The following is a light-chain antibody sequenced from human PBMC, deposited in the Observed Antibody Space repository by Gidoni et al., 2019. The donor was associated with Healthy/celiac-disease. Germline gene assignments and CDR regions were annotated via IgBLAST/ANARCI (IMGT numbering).Light chain of an antibody. CDR2: DAS. Sequence: ENVFTQSPATLSLSPGERATLSCRASQSVSSYLAWYQQKPGQAPRLLIYDASNRATGIPARFSGSGSGTDFTLTISSLEPEDFAVYYCQQRSNWPPLTFGGGTKVEIK. V-gene: IGKV3-11*01. CDR1: QSVSSY. CDR3: QQRSNWPPLT. J-gene: IGKJ4*01.